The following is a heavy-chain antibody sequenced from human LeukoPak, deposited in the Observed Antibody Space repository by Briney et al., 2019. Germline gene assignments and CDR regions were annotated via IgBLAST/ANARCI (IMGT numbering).Heavy chain of an antibody. CDR1: GYTFTSYG. V-gene: IGHV1-18*01. CDR3: ASVKGSCGNNWFDP. Sequence: ASVKVSCKASGYTFTSYGISWVRQAPGQGLEWMGWISAYNGNTNYAQKLQGRVTMTTDTSTSTAYMELRSLRSDDTAVYYCASVKGSCGNNWFDPWGQGTLVTVSS. D-gene: IGHD1-26*01. CDR2: ISAYNGNT. J-gene: IGHJ5*02.